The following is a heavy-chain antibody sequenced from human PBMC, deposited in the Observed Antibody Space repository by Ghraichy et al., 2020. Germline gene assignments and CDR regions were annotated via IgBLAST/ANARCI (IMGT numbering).Heavy chain of an antibody. CDR1: GLTFSDYW. CDR2: IKQDGSQI. V-gene: IGHV3-7*01. J-gene: IGHJ4*02. CDR3: TGGLGWESSH. Sequence: GESLNISCAASGLTFSDYWMNWVRQAPGKGPEWLANIKQDGSQIYYTESVRGRFTISRDNAKNSLYLQMDRLTVEDTAVYYCTGGLGWESSHWGQGTLVAVST. D-gene: IGHD1-26*01.